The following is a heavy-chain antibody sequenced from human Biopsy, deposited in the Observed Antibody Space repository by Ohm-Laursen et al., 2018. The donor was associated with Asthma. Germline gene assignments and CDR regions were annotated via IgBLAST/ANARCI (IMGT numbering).Heavy chain of an antibody. CDR1: GDSFSNYA. CDR2: LIPVLGTP. CDR3: ARGYSGSDRIVYYYSGLEV. J-gene: IGHJ6*02. V-gene: IGHV1-69*13. Sequence: SVKVSCKASGDSFSNYAISWVRQAPGQGLEWMGGLIPVLGTPDHAQMFEGRVTITADESTSTAYMELSSLSSEDTAVYYCARGYSGSDRIVYYYSGLEVWGQGTTITVSS. D-gene: IGHD5-12*01.